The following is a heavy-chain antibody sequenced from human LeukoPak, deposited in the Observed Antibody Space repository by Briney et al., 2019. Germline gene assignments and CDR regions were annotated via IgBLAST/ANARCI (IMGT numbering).Heavy chain of an antibody. Sequence: PGGSLRLSCAASGFTVSSNYMSWVRQAPGKGLEWASVIYSGGSTYYADSVKGRFTISRDNSKNTLYLQMNSLRAEDTAVYYCARSRDGYNSYYFDYWGQGTLVTVSS. CDR1: GFTVSSNY. J-gene: IGHJ4*02. V-gene: IGHV3-66*01. D-gene: IGHD5-12*01. CDR3: ARSRDGYNSYYFDY. CDR2: IYSGGST.